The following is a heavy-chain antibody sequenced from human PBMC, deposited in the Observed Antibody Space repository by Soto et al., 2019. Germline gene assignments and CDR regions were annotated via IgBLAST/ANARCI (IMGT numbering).Heavy chain of an antibody. CDR2: ISYDGSNK. J-gene: IGHJ6*02. CDR1: GFTFSSYA. V-gene: IGHV3-30-3*01. D-gene: IGHD3-16*01. Sequence: PGGSLRLSCAASGFTFSSYAMHWVRQAPGKGLEWVAVISYDGSNKYYADSVKGRFTISRDNSKNTLYLQMNSLRAEDTAVYYCAREWRGYGMDVWGQGTTVTVSS. CDR3: AREWRGYGMDV.